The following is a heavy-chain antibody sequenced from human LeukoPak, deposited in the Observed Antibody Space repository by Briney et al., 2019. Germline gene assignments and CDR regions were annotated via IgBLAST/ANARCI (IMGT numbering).Heavy chain of an antibody. Sequence: SETLSLTCTVSGGSISSYYWSWIRQPPGKGLEWIGYIYYSGSTNYNPSLKSRVTISVDTSKNQFSLKLSSVTAADTAVYYCARLKYGTLLWGQGTLVTVSS. CDR3: ARLKYGTLL. D-gene: IGHD4-17*01. CDR1: GGSISSYY. J-gene: IGHJ4*02. CDR2: IYYSGST. V-gene: IGHV4-59*08.